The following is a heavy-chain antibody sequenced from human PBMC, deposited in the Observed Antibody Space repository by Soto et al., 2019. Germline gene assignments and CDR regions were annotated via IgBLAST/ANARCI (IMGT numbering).Heavy chain of an antibody. J-gene: IGHJ4*02. CDR2: FYYSGST. CDR1: GGSISSSSYY. D-gene: IGHD3-10*01. V-gene: IGHV4-39*01. Sequence: PSETLSLTCTVSGGSISSSSYYWGWIRQPPGKGLVWIGSFYYSGSTYYNPSLKSRVTISVDTSKNQFSLKLSSVTAADTAVYYCASQNSGYYYGSGSYYNVDYWGQGTLVTVSS. CDR3: ASQNSGYYYGSGSYYNVDY.